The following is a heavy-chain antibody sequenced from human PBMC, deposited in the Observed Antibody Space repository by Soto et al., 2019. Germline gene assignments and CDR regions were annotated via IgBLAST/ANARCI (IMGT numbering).Heavy chain of an antibody. D-gene: IGHD3-22*01. V-gene: IGHV3-23*01. CDR1: GFTFSSYA. Sequence: GGSLRLSCAASGFTFSSYAMSWVRQAPGKGLEWVSAISGSGGSTYYADSVKGRFTISRDNSKNTLYLQMNSLRAEDTAVYYCAKDNLIDYYDSSGYSNFDYWGQGTLVTVS. CDR2: ISGSGGST. CDR3: AKDNLIDYYDSSGYSNFDY. J-gene: IGHJ4*02.